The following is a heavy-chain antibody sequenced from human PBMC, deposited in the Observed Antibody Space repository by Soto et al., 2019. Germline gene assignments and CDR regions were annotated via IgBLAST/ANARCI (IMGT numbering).Heavy chain of an antibody. CDR2: IYPGDSDT. D-gene: IGHD6-19*01. J-gene: IGHJ3*02. CDR3: ARFLGIAVAGTGDAFDI. Sequence: GESLKISCKGSGYSFTSYWIGWVRQMPGKGLEWMGIIYPGDSDTRYSPSFQGQVTISADKSISTAYLQCSSLKASDTAMYYCARFLGIAVAGTGDAFDIWGQGTTVTVSS. V-gene: IGHV5-51*01. CDR1: GYSFTSYW.